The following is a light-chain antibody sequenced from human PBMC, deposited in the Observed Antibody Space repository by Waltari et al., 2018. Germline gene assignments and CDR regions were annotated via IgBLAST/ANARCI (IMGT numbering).Light chain of an antibody. CDR1: QTMDNN. V-gene: IGKV1-5*03. CDR2: KTS. CDR3: HQYNSYSPLT. Sequence: DIQMTQSPSTLSASVGDRVTITCRASQTMDNNLAWYQQKPGKAPKVLIYKTSTLETGVPSRFSGSGSGTEFTLSISSLQPDDFATYYCHQYNSYSPLTFGGGTKVDIK. J-gene: IGKJ4*01.